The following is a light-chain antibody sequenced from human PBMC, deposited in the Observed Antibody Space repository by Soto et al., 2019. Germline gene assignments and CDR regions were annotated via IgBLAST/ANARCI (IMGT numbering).Light chain of an antibody. CDR2: SAS. Sequence: DIQITQSPSSVSASVGDRVTITCRASQAISSWLAWYQQKPGRAPKLLIYSASSLQNGAPSRFTGSGSGTDFTLTITSLQPDDTAIYYCQQARSFPLTFGGGTKVDIK. CDR3: QQARSFPLT. CDR1: QAISSW. V-gene: IGKV1-12*01. J-gene: IGKJ4*01.